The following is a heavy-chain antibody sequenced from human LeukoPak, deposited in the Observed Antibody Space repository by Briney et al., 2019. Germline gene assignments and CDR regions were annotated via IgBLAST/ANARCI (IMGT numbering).Heavy chain of an antibody. J-gene: IGHJ4*02. V-gene: IGHV4-59*01. CDR1: GGSMSSNY. D-gene: IGHD3-10*01. CDR3: ARAVPLWSFDY. Sequence: SETLSLTCTVSGGSMSSNYWSWIRQPPGKGLEWIGYIYYSGSTNYNPSLKSRVSISVDASKNQFSLRLNSVTAADTAVYYCARAVPLWSFDYWGQGTLVTVSS. CDR2: IYYSGST.